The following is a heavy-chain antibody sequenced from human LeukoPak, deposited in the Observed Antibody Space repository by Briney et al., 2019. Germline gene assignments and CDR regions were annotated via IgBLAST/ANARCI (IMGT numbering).Heavy chain of an antibody. V-gene: IGHV3-53*01. CDR1: GFTFSSNY. J-gene: IGHJ6*02. D-gene: IGHD3-16*02. Sequence: GGSLRHSCAASGFTFSSNYMNWVRQAPGKGLEWVSVIYSGGSRYYADSVKGRFTISIDNSKNTLYLQMNSLRAEDTAVYYCARSSLMITFGGVIAQDGMDVWGQGTTVTVSS. CDR3: ARSSLMITFGGVIAQDGMDV. CDR2: IYSGGSR.